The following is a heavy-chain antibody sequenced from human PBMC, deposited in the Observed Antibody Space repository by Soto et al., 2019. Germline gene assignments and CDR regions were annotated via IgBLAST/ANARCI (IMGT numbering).Heavy chain of an antibody. Sequence: ASVKVSCKASGYTFTSYYMHWVRQAPGQGLEWMGIINPSGGSTSYAQKFQGRVTMTRDTSTSTVYMELSSLRSEDTAVYYCARDAYSSGWYNWFDPWAREPWSPSPQ. CDR2: INPSGGST. J-gene: IGHJ5*02. CDR1: GYTFTSYY. D-gene: IGHD6-19*01. V-gene: IGHV1-46*01. CDR3: ARDAYSSGWYNWFDP.